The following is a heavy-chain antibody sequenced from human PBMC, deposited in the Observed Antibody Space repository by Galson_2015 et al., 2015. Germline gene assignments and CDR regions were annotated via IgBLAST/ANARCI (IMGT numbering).Heavy chain of an antibody. CDR1: GFTFSNYA. Sequence: SLRLSCAASGFTFSNYAMSWVRQTPGKGLEWVSAISGSGGSTFYADSVKGQFTISRDNSKNTLFLQMNSLRADDTAVYYCATSWFGELSWAYDVWGQGTTVTVSS. CDR3: ATSWFGELSWAYDV. V-gene: IGHV3-23*01. J-gene: IGHJ6*02. CDR2: ISGSGGST. D-gene: IGHD3-10*01.